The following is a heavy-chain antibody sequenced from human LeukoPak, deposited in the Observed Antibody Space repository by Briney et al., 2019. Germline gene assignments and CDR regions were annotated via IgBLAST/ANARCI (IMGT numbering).Heavy chain of an antibody. CDR3: ARANYEWYFDL. CDR1: DYSISSGYY. CDR2: FHHGGST. Sequence: PSETLSLTCAASDYSISSGYYWGWIRQPPGKGLEWIGSFHHGGSTDYNPSLKSRVTISVDTSKNQFSLKLSSVTASDTAVYYCARANYEWYFDLWGRGTLVTVSS. V-gene: IGHV4-38-2*01. D-gene: IGHD3-22*01. J-gene: IGHJ2*01.